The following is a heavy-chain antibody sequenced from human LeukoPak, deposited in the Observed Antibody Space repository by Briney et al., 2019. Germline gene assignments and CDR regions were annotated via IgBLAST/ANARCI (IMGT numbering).Heavy chain of an antibody. CDR3: ARDEEIVYYDSSGFSIH. CDR1: GGTFNSYY. J-gene: IGHJ4*02. CDR2: INPSGGST. V-gene: IGHV1-46*02. Sequence: ASVKVSCKASGGTFNSYYMHWVRQAPGQGLEWMGIINPSGGSTSYAQKFQGRVTMTRDTSTSTVYMELSSLRSEDTAVYYCARDEEIVYYDSSGFSIHWGQGTLVTVSS. D-gene: IGHD3-22*01.